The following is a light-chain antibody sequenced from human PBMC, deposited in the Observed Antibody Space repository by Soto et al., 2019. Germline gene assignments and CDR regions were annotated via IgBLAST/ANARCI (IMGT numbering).Light chain of an antibody. V-gene: IGLV2-14*01. CDR1: SSDVGGYNY. CDR2: EVS. CDR3: TSYTSSNTPV. J-gene: IGLJ1*01. Sequence: QSVRTQPASVSGSPGQAITISCTGTSSDVGGYNYVSWYQQHPGKAPKLMIYEVSNRPSGVSDRFSGSKSGNTASLTISGLQAEDEADYYCTSYTSSNTPVFGTGTKVTVL.